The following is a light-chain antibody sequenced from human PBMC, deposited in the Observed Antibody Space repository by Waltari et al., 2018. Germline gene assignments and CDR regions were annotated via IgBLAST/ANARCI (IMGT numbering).Light chain of an antibody. CDR2: GPS. Sequence: EIVLTQSPGTLSLSPGARATLPCRASQSVSSNYLAWYPQKPGQVPRLPIFGPSTRATGIPDRFSGSGSRTDFTLTISRLEPEDSAVYYCQQYGSSPKTFGQGTKVEIK. CDR1: QSVSSNY. J-gene: IGKJ1*01. CDR3: QQYGSSPKT. V-gene: IGKV3-20*01.